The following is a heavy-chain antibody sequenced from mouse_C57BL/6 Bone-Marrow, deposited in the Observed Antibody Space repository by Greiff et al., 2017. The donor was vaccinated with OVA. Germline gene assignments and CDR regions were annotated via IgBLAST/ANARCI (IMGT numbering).Heavy chain of an antibody. D-gene: IGHD2-4*01. CDR3: AMPYDYDGPWFAY. J-gene: IGHJ3*01. Sequence: QVQLKQPGAELVKPGASVKVSCKASGYTFTSYWMHWVKQRPGQGLEWIGRIHPSDSDTNYNQKFKGKATLTVDKSSSTAYMQLSSLTSEDSAVYYCAMPYDYDGPWFAYWGQGTLVTVSA. CDR1: GYTFTSYW. CDR2: IHPSDSDT. V-gene: IGHV1-74*01.